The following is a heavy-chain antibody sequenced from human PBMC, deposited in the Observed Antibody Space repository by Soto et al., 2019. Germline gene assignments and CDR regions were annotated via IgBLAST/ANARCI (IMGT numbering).Heavy chain of an antibody. CDR3: ATLLVYCSCGSCPDNFDY. CDR1: GFTFSSYS. J-gene: IGHJ4*02. CDR2: ISSSSSTI. D-gene: IGHD2-15*01. V-gene: IGHV3-48*02. Sequence: EVQLVESGGGLVQPGGSLRLSCAASGFTFSSYSMNWVRQAPGKGLEWVSYISSSSSTIYYADSVKGRFTISRDNAKNSLYLQMNSLRDEDTAVYYCATLLVYCSCGSCPDNFDYWGQGTLVTVSS.